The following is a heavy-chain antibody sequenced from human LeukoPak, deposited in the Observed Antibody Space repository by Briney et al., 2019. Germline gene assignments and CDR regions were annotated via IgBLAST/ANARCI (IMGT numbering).Heavy chain of an antibody. CDR3: ARESVIYYRYAFDI. CDR2: IYTSGST. CDR1: GVSISSYF. J-gene: IGHJ3*02. V-gene: IGHV4-4*07. Sequence: SETLSLTRTVSGVSISSYFWSWLRPPAGKGLEWIGRIYTSGSTNYNPSLKSRVTMSVDTSKNQFSLKLSSVTAAGTAVYYCARESVIYYRYAFDIWGQGTMVTVSS. D-gene: IGHD1-26*01.